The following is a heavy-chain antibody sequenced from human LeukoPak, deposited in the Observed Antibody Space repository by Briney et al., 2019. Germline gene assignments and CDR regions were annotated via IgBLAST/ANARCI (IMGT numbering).Heavy chain of an antibody. V-gene: IGHV4-38-2*01. CDR1: GYSISSGYY. Sequence: SETLSLTCAVSGYSISSGYYRGWIRQPPGKGLEWIGSIFHSGSTYYNPSLKSRVTLSTDTSKNQFSLKLSSVTAADTAMYYCARRNGYYFDYWGQGTLVTVSS. J-gene: IGHJ4*02. CDR3: ARRNGYYFDY. D-gene: IGHD3-22*01. CDR2: IFHSGST.